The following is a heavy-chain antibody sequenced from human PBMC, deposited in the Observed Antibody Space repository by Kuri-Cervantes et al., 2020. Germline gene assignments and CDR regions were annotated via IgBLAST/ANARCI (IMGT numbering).Heavy chain of an antibody. J-gene: IGHJ6*03. Sequence: GGSLRLSCAASGFTFSSYDMHWVRQATGKGLEWVSAIGTAGDTYYPGSVKGRFTISRDNSKNTLYLQMNSLRADDTAVYHCAKQGRGGPYHYYSYMDVWGKGNPGHRLL. CDR1: GFTFSSYD. V-gene: IGHV3-13*01. CDR2: IGTAGDT. CDR3: AKQGRGGPYHYYSYMDV. D-gene: IGHD4-23*01.